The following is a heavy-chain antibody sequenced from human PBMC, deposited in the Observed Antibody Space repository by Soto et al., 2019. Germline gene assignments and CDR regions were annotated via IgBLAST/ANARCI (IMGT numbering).Heavy chain of an antibody. J-gene: IGHJ4*02. CDR1: GYTFTSYA. CDR2: INAGNGNI. D-gene: IGHD3-10*01. Sequence: QVQLVQSGAEVKKPGASVKVSCKASGYTFTSYAMHWVRQAPGQRLEWMGWINAGNGNIKYSQKFQGRVTITRDTSASTAYMELSSLRSKDTAVYYCVMVRGVIGWGLDYWCQGTLVTVSS. CDR3: VMVRGVIGWGLDY. V-gene: IGHV1-3*01.